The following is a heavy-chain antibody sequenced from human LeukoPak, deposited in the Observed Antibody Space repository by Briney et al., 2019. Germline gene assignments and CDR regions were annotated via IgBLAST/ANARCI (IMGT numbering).Heavy chain of an antibody. J-gene: IGHJ5*02. Sequence: PGGSLRLSCAASGFTFDDYAMHWVRQAPGKGLEWVSGISWNSGSIGYADSVKGRFTISRDNAKNSLYLQMSSLRAEDTALYYCAKAYCSSTSCYEDWFDPWGQGTLVTVSS. V-gene: IGHV3-9*01. CDR3: AKAYCSSTSCYEDWFDP. CDR1: GFTFDDYA. CDR2: ISWNSGSI. D-gene: IGHD2-2*01.